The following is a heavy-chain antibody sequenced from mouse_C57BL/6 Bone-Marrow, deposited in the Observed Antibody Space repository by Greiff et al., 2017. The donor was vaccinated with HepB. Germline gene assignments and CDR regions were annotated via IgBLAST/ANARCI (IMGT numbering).Heavy chain of an antibody. Sequence: EVQLKESGPGMVKPSQSLSLTCTVTGYSITSGYDWHWIRHFPGNKLEWMGYISYSGSTNYNPSLKSRISITHDTSKNHFFLKLNSVTTEDTATYYCARVRDYVHWYFDVWGTGTTVTVSS. V-gene: IGHV3-1*01. J-gene: IGHJ1*03. CDR2: ISYSGST. D-gene: IGHD1-1*01. CDR3: ARVRDYVHWYFDV. CDR1: GYSITSGYD.